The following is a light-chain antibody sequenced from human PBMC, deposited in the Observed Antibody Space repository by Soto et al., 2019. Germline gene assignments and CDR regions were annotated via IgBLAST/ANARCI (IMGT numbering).Light chain of an antibody. J-gene: IGKJ1*01. CDR1: QSISSW. CDR3: QQYKSYSWT. Sequence: DIQMTQSPSTLSASVGDRVTITCRASQSISSWLAWYQQKPGKAPKLLIYKASSLESGVPSRCSGSGSGTEFTLTISSLQPDDFATYYCQQYKSYSWTCGQGTKVEIK. V-gene: IGKV1-5*03. CDR2: KAS.